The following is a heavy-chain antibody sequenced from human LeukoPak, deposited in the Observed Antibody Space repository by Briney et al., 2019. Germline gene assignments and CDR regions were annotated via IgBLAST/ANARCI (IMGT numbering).Heavy chain of an antibody. J-gene: IGHJ4*02. CDR2: ISSSGSTI. Sequence: GGSLRLSCAASGFTFSNYGMNWVRQAPGKGLEWVSYISSSGSTIYYADSVKGRFTISRDNAKNSLYLQMNSLRAEDTAVYYCAREEDNFDYWGQGTLVTVSS. V-gene: IGHV3-48*04. CDR1: GFTFSNYG. CDR3: AREEDNFDY.